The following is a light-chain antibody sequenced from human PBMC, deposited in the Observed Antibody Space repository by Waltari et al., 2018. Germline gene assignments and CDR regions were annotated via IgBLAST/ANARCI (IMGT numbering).Light chain of an antibody. J-gene: IGKJ4*01. CDR3: QQYDNLPLT. CDR1: QDISNY. Sequence: DIQMTQSPSSLSASVGDRVTITCQASQDISNYLNWYQQKLGKAPKLLIYHASNLEAGVPSRFSESGSGTDFTFTINSLQPEDIATYYCQQYDNLPLTFGGGTKVENK. CDR2: HAS. V-gene: IGKV1-33*01.